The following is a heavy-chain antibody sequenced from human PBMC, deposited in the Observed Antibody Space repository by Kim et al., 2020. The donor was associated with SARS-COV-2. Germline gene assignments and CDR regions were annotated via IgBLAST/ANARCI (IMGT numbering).Heavy chain of an antibody. CDR3: ARDAKAGNLRYFFDY. J-gene: IGHJ4*02. D-gene: IGHD1-1*01. CDR1: GFTSSSYS. V-gene: IGHV3-48*02. Sequence: GGSLRLSCRASGFTSSSYSMNWVRQAPGKGLEWVSHIGESGAIVYADSVKGRFTIARDIAENSVHLQMDSLRDDDTAVYYCARDAKAGNLRYFFDYWGLGILVTVSS. CDR2: IGESGAI.